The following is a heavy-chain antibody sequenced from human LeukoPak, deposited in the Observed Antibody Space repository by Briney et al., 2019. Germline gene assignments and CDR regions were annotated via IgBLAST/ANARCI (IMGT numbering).Heavy chain of an antibody. V-gene: IGHV3-11*01. CDR1: GFTFSDYY. Sequence: PGGSLRLSCAASGFTFSDYYMSWIRQAPGKGLEWVSYISSGGSTIYYADSVKGRFTISRDSAKNSLYLQMNSLRAEDTAVYYCARDYYGDYAYYGMDVWGQGTTVTVSS. D-gene: IGHD4-17*01. J-gene: IGHJ6*02. CDR3: ARDYYGDYAYYGMDV. CDR2: ISSGGSTI.